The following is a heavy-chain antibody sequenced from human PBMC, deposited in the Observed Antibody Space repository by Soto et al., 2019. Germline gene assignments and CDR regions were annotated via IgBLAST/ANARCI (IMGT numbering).Heavy chain of an antibody. CDR3: TSGILLWLRRINNGYSG. V-gene: IGHV1-69*05. CDR2: IIPMFGTA. CDR1: GGTFSTYA. Sequence: QIQLVQSGAEVKKPESSVKVSCKAPGGTFSTYAISWVRQAPGQGLEWMGGIIPMFGTANYAQRFQDRVTTTSDEATNTVYMELSSLSSEYTAVYFCTSGILLWLRRINNGYSGWGQGTLITVSS. J-gene: IGHJ4*02. D-gene: IGHD5-12*01.